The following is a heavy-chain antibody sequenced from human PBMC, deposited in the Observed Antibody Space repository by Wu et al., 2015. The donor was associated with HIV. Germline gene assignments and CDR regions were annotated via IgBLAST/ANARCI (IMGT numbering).Heavy chain of an antibody. CDR2: FDPEDGET. Sequence: QVQLVQSGAEVKKPGASVKVSCKVSGYTLTELSMHWVRQAPGKGLEWMGGFDPEDGETIYAQKFQGRVTMTEDTSTDTAYMELSSLRSEDTAVYYCATVLPYLYSGYDYRRSWFDPWGQGTLVHRLL. CDR3: ATVLPYLYSGYDYRRSWFDP. CDR1: GYTLTELS. D-gene: IGHD5-12*01. V-gene: IGHV1-24*01. J-gene: IGHJ5*02.